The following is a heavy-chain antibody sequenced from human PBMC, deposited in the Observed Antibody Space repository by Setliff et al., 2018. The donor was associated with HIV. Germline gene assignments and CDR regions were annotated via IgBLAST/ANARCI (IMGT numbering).Heavy chain of an antibody. CDR1: GVTVRSNY. CDR3: WLNGYCTNGVCSPDI. J-gene: IGHJ3*02. D-gene: IGHD2-8*01. V-gene: IGHV3-53*01. Sequence: LRLSCAASGVTVRSNYTRGVRQAPGKGLEWVSVIDSGGSTYYADSVKCRFTISRDNSKNTAYLQLNSLKTEDTAVYYCWLNGYCTNGVCSPDIWGQGTMVTVSS. CDR2: IDSGGST.